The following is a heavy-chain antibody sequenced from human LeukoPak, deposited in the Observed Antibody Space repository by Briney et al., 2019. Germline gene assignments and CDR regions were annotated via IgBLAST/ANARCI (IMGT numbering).Heavy chain of an antibody. V-gene: IGHV3-11*01. J-gene: IGHJ6*03. CDR1: EFTFSDSY. CDR2: ISYSGNTR. D-gene: IGHD4/OR15-4a*01. CDR3: YRFSADYAYYNDV. Sequence: GGSLTLSCAASEFTFSDSYMSWIRQTPGKGLEWVAYISYSGNTRYYADSVEGRFTISRDNAKNSLYLQMNSLTAEDTAVYFCYRFSADYAYYNDVWGNGTTVTVS.